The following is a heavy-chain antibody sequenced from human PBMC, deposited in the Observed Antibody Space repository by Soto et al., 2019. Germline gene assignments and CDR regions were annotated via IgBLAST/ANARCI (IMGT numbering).Heavy chain of an antibody. J-gene: IGHJ1*01. CDR3: ARSPHYSRGWNGVSEF. CDR2: IFYGGQT. V-gene: IGHV4-59*01. Sequence: SWISKTPGKGLEWIGYIFYGGQTNYNPSLRGRATISVDTSKNQFSLKLSSVTAADTAVYYCARSPHYSRGWNGVSEFRG. D-gene: IGHD6-19*01.